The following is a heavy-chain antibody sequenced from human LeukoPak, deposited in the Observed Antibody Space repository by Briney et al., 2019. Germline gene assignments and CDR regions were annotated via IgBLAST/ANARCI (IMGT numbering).Heavy chain of an antibody. J-gene: IGHJ6*03. V-gene: IGHV1-8*03. CDR1: GYTFTSYD. CDR2: MNPNSGNT. CDR3: ARGGGSSGWYSYYYYMDV. D-gene: IGHD6-19*01. Sequence: ASVKVSCKASGYTFTSYDINWVRQATGQGLEWMGWMNPNSGNTGYAQKFQGGVTITRNTSISTAYMELSSLRSEDTAVYYCARGGGSSGWYSYYYYMDVWGKGTTVTVSS.